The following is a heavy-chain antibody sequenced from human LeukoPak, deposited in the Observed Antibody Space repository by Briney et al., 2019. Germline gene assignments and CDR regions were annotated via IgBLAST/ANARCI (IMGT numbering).Heavy chain of an antibody. Sequence: GGSLRLSCAASGFNFSSYAMSWVRQAPGKGLEWVSAISGSGGSTYYADSVKGRFTISRDNSKNTLYLQMNSLRAEDTAVYYCAKDWSCYDSRGIFDYWGQGTLVTVSS. J-gene: IGHJ4*02. CDR2: ISGSGGST. D-gene: IGHD3-22*01. CDR1: GFNFSSYA. CDR3: AKDWSCYDSRGIFDY. V-gene: IGHV3-23*01.